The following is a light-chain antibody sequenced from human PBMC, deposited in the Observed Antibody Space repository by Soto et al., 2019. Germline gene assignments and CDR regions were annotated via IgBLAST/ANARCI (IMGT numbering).Light chain of an antibody. CDR1: NFGDKS. CDR2: DGY. J-gene: IGLJ2*01. Sequence: SYELNQPPSVSVAPGQPARITCGGANFGDKSVHWYQQKPGQAPVMVVYDGYDLPSGIPERFSGSKSANTATLTISGVEAGDEDDYYCQEWDNSGDRVAVFGGGTKLTVL. V-gene: IGLV3-21*02. CDR3: QEWDNSGDRVAV.